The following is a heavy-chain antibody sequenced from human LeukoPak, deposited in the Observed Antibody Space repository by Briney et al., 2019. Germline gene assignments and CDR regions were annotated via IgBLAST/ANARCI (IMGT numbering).Heavy chain of an antibody. Sequence: GGSLRLSCAASGFTFSSYAMSWVRQAPGKGLEWVSAISGSGGSTYYADSVKGRFTISRDNSKNTLYLQMNSLRAEDMAVYYCAKDRYGSGSGLDYWGQGTLVTVSS. CDR3: AKDRYGSGSGLDY. CDR1: GFTFSSYA. D-gene: IGHD3-10*01. J-gene: IGHJ4*02. CDR2: ISGSGGST. V-gene: IGHV3-23*01.